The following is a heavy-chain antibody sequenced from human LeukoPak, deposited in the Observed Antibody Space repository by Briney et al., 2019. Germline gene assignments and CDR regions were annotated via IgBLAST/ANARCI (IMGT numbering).Heavy chain of an antibody. CDR3: ARDRYYYGSGSQLDY. V-gene: IGHV3-66*01. CDR1: GFTVSSNY. J-gene: IGHJ4*02. CDR2: IYSGGST. Sequence: PGGSLRLSCAASGFTVSSNYMSWVRQAPGKGLEWVSVIYSGGSTYYADSVKGRFTISRDNSKNTLYLQMNSLRAEDTAVYYCARDRYYYGSGSQLDYWGQGTLVTVSS. D-gene: IGHD3-10*01.